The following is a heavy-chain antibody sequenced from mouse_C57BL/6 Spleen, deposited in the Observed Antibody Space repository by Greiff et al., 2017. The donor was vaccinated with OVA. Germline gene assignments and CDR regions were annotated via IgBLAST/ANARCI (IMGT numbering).Heavy chain of an antibody. D-gene: IGHD2-4*01. J-gene: IGHJ1*03. CDR1: GFTFTSYG. Sequence: DVQLLESGADLVKPGGSLKLSCAASGFTFTSYGMTWVRQRPDQRLEWVATICSGGSYTNYTDSVKRRVTISRDTADSTLYLQISSLTSEDTAMYYCARQEINKDLDVWGKGTSVTVSS. CDR2: ICSGGSYT. V-gene: IGHV5-6*01. CDR3: ARQEINKDLDV.